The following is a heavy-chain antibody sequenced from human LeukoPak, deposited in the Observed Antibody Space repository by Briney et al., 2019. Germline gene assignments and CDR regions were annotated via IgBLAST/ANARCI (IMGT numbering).Heavy chain of an antibody. V-gene: IGHV1-2*04. CDR1: GYTFTGYY. CDR2: INPNSGGT. Sequence: ASVKVSCKASGYTFTGYYMHWARQAPGQGLEWMGWINPNSGGTNYAQKFQGWVTMTRDTSISTAYMELSRLRSDDTAVYYCARNPLSGYNYGMDVWGQGTTVTVSS. CDR3: ARNPLSGYNYGMDV. J-gene: IGHJ6*02. D-gene: IGHD3-10*01.